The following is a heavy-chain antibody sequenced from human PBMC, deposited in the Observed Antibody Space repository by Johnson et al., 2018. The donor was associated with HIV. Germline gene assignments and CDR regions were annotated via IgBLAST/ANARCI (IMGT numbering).Heavy chain of an antibody. CDR3: AKGRNTYGSDVFDI. V-gene: IGHV3-23*01. CDR2: ISGSGGST. J-gene: IGHJ3*02. D-gene: IGHD5-18*01. Sequence: VQLLESGGGLVQPGGSLRLSCAASGFTFSSYAMSWVRQAPGKGLEWVSAISGSGGSTYYADSVQGRLPISRDNSKNTLYLQMNSLGVEDTAGYYCAKGRNTYGSDVFDIWGQGTMVTVSS. CDR1: GFTFSSYA.